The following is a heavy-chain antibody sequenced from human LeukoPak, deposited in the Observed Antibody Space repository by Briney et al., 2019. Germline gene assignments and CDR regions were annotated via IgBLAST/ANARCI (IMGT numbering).Heavy chain of an antibody. CDR2: IGASGEST. Sequence: RGCPMMLSWAAGGFIISVAAITLLRQAGRKVLEWVSLIGASGESTSYVDSVKGRFTISRDNTKNTLSLQMNSLRAEDTAMYFCAKDIQLSTWGLGTMVTVSS. J-gene: IGHJ3*01. CDR1: GFIISVAA. CDR3: AKDIQLST. D-gene: IGHD5-24*01. V-gene: IGHV3-23*01.